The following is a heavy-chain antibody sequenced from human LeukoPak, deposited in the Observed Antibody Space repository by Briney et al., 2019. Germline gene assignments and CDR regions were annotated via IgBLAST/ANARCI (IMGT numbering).Heavy chain of an antibody. D-gene: IGHD2-15*01. CDR1: GGSFSGYY. CDR3: ARTSYCSGGSCYPGGYYYGMDV. J-gene: IGHJ6*02. CDR2: INHSGST. Sequence: SETLSLTCAVYGGSFSGYYWSWIRQPPGKRLEWIGEINHSGSTNYNPSLKSRVTISVDTSKNQFSLKLSSVTAADTAVYYCARTSYCSGGSCYPGGYYYGMDVWGQGTTVTVSS. V-gene: IGHV4-34*01.